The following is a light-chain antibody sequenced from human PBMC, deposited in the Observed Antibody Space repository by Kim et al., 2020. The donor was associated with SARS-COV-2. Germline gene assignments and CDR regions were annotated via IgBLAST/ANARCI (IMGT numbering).Light chain of an antibody. CDR1: HSIRSSY. V-gene: IGKV3-20*01. CDR3: QQSGEG. CDR2: GAS. Sequence: ETVLTQSPGTLSLSPGERATLSCRASHSIRSSYLAWYQQKPGQAPRLLIYGASRRATGIPDRFSGSGSGTGFTLTINRLEPEDFAVYYCQQSGEGFGQGTKVDIK. J-gene: IGKJ1*01.